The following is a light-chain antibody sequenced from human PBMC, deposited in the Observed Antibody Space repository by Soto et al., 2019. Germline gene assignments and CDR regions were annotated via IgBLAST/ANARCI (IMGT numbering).Light chain of an antibody. CDR3: SSYASSTTYV. CDR1: TSDVGGYSY. CDR2: EVT. J-gene: IGLJ1*01. Sequence: QSALTQPASVSGSPGQSITISCTGTTSDVGGYSYVSWYQQHPGEAPKLLIYEVTYRPSGVSNRFSGSKSGNTASLIISGLQAEDEADYYCSSYASSTTYVFGTGTKLTVL. V-gene: IGLV2-14*01.